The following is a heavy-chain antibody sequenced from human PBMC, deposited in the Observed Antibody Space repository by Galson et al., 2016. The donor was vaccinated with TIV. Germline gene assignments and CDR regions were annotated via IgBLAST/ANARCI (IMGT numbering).Heavy chain of an antibody. Sequence: LRLSCAASGFTFSNYWMHWVRQAPGKGLVGVSRINSYGSSTTYADSVKGRFTISRDNAKNTLYLQMNSLRAEDAAVYYCAREPYSPLMLDIWGQGTMVTVSS. CDR1: GFTFSNYW. CDR3: AREPYSPLMLDI. D-gene: IGHD2-21*01. V-gene: IGHV3-74*03. J-gene: IGHJ3*02. CDR2: INSYGSST.